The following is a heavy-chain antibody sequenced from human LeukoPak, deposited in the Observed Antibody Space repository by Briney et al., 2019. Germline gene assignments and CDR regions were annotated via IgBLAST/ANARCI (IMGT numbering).Heavy chain of an antibody. CDR3: ARDWLRGFDI. J-gene: IGHJ3*02. CDR2: ISGYNGNT. D-gene: IGHD5-18*01. Sequence: ASVKVSCKASGYTFTSYGITWVRQAPGQGLEWMGWISGYNGNTNYAQKFQGRVTMTRDMSTSTVYMELSSLRSEDTAVYYCARDWLRGFDIWGQGTMVTVSS. V-gene: IGHV1-18*01. CDR1: GYTFTSYG.